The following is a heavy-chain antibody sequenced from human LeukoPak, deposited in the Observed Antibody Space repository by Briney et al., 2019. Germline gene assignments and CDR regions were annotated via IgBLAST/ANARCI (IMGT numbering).Heavy chain of an antibody. CDR2: IIGDSVFT. D-gene: IGHD5-12*01. J-gene: IGHJ4*02. V-gene: IGHV3-11*06. Sequence: GGSLRLSCAASGFTFSDYYMAWIRQAPGRAPEWISYIIGDSVFTKYADSVRGRFTISRDNAKSSLYLRMNSLRTEDTAVYCCARHSLYSGFFDFWGQGILVTVSS. CDR1: GFTFSDYY. CDR3: ARHSLYSGFFDF.